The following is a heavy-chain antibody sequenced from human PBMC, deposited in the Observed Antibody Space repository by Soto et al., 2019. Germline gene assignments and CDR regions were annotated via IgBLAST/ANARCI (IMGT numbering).Heavy chain of an antibody. D-gene: IGHD6-19*01. V-gene: IGHV3-30-3*01. CDR2: ISYDGSNK. J-gene: IGHJ5*02. CDR3: ARDQGYSSCWDPYDWFDP. CDR1: GFTFSSYA. Sequence: QVQLVESGGGVVQPGRSLRLSCAASGFTFSSYAMHWVRQAPGKGLAWVAVISYDGSNKYYADSVKGRFTISRDNSKNTLYLQMNSLRAGDRAVYYCARDQGYSSCWDPYDWFDPWGQGTLVTVSS.